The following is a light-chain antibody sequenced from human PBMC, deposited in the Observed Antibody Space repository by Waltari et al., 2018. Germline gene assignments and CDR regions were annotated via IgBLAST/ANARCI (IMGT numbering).Light chain of an antibody. CDR3: QQSYSTPRT. J-gene: IGKJ1*01. V-gene: IGKV1-39*01. CDR1: QRISSY. CDR2: AAS. Sequence: DIQMTQSPSSLSASIGDRVTITCRASQRISSYLNWYQQKPGIAPKLLISAASSLQSGVPSRFSGSGSGTDFTLTSSSLQPEDFATYYCQQSYSTPRTFGQGTKVEIK.